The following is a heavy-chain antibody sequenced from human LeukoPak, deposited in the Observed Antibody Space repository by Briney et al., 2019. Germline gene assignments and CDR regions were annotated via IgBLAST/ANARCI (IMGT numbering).Heavy chain of an antibody. CDR3: AKDRTLGAWDFDPTLDY. D-gene: IGHD1-26*01. V-gene: IGHV3-20*04. Sequence: GGSLRLSCAASGFTFDDYGMSWVRQAPGKGLEWVSGINWNGGSTGYADSVKGRFTISRDNAKNTLYLQMNSLRAEDTAVYYCAKDRTLGAWDFDPTLDYWGQGTLVTVSS. CDR1: GFTFDDYG. CDR2: INWNGGST. J-gene: IGHJ4*02.